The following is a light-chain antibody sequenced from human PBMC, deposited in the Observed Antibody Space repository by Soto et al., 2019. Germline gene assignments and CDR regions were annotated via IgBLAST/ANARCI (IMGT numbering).Light chain of an antibody. CDR1: QSVSSSY. V-gene: IGKV3-20*01. CDR2: GAS. Sequence: EIVLTQSPGTLSLSPGERATLSCRASQSVSSSYLAWYQQKPGQAPRFLIYGASNRATGIPDRFSGSGSGTDFTLTISRLEPEDFAVYYCQQYGSSPTFGEGTRLEIK. J-gene: IGKJ5*01. CDR3: QQYGSSPT.